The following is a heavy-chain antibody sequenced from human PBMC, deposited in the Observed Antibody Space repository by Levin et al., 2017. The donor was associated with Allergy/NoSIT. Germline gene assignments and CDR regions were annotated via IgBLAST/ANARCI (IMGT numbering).Heavy chain of an antibody. CDR3: LLGSPGDDAFGN. V-gene: IGHV3-15*01. J-gene: IGHJ3*02. CDR2: IKKKRDGGSS. CDR1: GFTFSNAW. D-gene: IGHD3-10*01. Sequence: PGGSLRLSCATSGFTFSNAWITWVRQAPGKGLEWVGLIKKKRDGGSSDYAAPVKGRFTIPRDDSKDTPYLQMSSMKTEDTALYYCLLGSPGDDAFGNWGQGTVVTVSS.